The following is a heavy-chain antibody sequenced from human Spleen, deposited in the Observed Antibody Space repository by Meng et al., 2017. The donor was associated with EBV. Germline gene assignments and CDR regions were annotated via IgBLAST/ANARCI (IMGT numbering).Heavy chain of an antibody. J-gene: IGHJ5*02. D-gene: IGHD3-10*01. Sequence: HAQLQESGPGLVKSSGTLSLTCGVSGGSISRDNWWTWVRQPPGKGLEWVGEIHHGGSTNYNPSLKSRVTISLDKSKNQFSLRLTSVTAADTAVYYCSIIIYGSGLNSWFDPWGQGTLVTVSS. CDR1: GGSISRDNW. CDR2: IHHGGST. V-gene: IGHV4-4*02. CDR3: SIIIYGSGLNSWFDP.